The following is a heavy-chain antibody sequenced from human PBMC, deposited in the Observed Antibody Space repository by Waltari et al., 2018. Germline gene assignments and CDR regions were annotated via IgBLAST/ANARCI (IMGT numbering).Heavy chain of an antibody. V-gene: IGHV1-69*05. Sequence: QVQLVQSGAEVKKPGSSVKVSCKASGGTFSSYAISWVRQAPGQGLEWMGGIIPIFGTANYAQKFQGRVTITTDESTSTADMELSSRRSEDTAVYYWAKGTQLRDAFDIWRQGTMVTVSS. CDR2: IIPIFGTA. CDR3: AKGTQLRDAFDI. D-gene: IGHD6-6*01. CDR1: GGTFSSYA. J-gene: IGHJ3*02.